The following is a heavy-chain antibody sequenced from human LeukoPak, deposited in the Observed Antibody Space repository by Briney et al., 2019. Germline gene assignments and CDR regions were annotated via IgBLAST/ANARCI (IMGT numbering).Heavy chain of an antibody. V-gene: IGHV3-30-3*01. J-gene: IGHJ4*02. CDR3: ASTSSGSYYAPFDY. D-gene: IGHD3-10*01. CDR2: ISYDGSNK. Sequence: PGGSLRLSCAASGFTFSGFAMHWVRQAPGKGLEWVAVISYDGSNKYYADSVKGRFTISRDNSKNTLYLQINSLRAEDTAVYHCASTSSGSYYAPFDYWGQGSLVTVSS. CDR1: GFTFSGFA.